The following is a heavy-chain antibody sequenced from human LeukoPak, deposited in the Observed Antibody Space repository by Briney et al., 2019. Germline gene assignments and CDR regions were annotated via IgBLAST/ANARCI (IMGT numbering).Heavy chain of an antibody. V-gene: IGHV4-34*01. Sequence: SGTLSLTCAVYGGSFSGYYWSWIRQPPGKGLEWIGEINHSGSTNYNPSLKSRVTISVDTSKNQFSLKLSSVTAADTAVYYCARGGGLSRIWGQGTMVTVSS. J-gene: IGHJ3*02. CDR1: GGSFSGYY. CDR3: ARGGGLSRI. CDR2: INHSGST. D-gene: IGHD2/OR15-2a*01.